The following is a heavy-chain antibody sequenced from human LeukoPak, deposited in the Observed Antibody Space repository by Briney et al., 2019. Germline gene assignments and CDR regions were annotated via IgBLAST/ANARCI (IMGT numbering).Heavy chain of an antibody. CDR2: ISHSGTT. CDR1: GGSFSDCD. Sequence: PSETLSFTCAVYGGSFSDCDWSWIRQPPGKGQEWIGEISHSGTTNCDPSLKSRISMSIDTSRSQFSLNLRSVAAADTAVYYCARYVPVRTGTTRASFDYWGLGTLVTVSS. D-gene: IGHD1-1*01. V-gene: IGHV4-34*10. J-gene: IGHJ4*02. CDR3: ARYVPVRTGTTRASFDY.